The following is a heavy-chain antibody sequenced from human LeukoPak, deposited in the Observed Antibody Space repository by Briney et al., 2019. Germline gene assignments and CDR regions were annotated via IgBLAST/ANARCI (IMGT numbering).Heavy chain of an antibody. V-gene: IGHV1-69*01. Sequence: SVKVSCKASGGTFSSYAISWVRQAPGQGLEWMGGIIPIFGTANYAQKFQGRVTITADESTSTAYMELSSLRSEDTAVYYCAVSSSWYSHWFDPWGQGTLVTVSS. CDR2: IIPIFGTA. CDR1: GGTFSSYA. D-gene: IGHD6-13*01. CDR3: AVSSSWYSHWFDP. J-gene: IGHJ5*02.